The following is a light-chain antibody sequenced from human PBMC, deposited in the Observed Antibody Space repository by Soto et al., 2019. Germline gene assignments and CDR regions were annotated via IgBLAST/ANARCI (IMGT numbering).Light chain of an antibody. J-gene: IGKJ1*01. Sequence: EIALTQSPGTLSLSPGERATLSCRASQSVTANYLAWYQQKPGQAPRLLIYAASIGATGIPDWFSGSGSGTDFTLTISRLEHEYFAVYYCLQYGIPLWTFGQGTKVEIK. CDR1: QSVTANY. CDR2: AAS. V-gene: IGKV3-20*01. CDR3: LQYGIPLWT.